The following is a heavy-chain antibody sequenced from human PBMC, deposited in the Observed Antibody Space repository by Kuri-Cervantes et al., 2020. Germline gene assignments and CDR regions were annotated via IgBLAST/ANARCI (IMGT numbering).Heavy chain of an antibody. CDR2: IIPIFGTA. J-gene: IGHJ4*02. V-gene: IGHV1-69*05. CDR3: AREGSSPNYASGSPI. CDR1: GGTFSSYA. Sequence: SVKVSCKASGGTFSSYAISWVRQAPGQGLEWMGGIIPIFGTANYAQKFQGRVTTTTDESTSTAYMELNSLRAEDTAVYYCAREGSSPNYASGSPIWGQGTLVTVSS. D-gene: IGHD3-10*01.